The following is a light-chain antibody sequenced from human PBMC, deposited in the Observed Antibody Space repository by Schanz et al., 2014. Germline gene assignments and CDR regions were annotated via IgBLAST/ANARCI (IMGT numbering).Light chain of an antibody. CDR2: GNS. V-gene: IGLV1-40*01. Sequence: QSVLTQPPSVSGAPGQRVTISCTGSSSNIGAGYDVHWYQQLPGTAPKLLIYGNSNRPSGVPDRFSGSKSGTSASLAITGLQAEDEADYYCCSYAGRPWVFGGGTKVTVL. CDR3: CSYAGRPWV. J-gene: IGLJ3*02. CDR1: SSNIGAGYD.